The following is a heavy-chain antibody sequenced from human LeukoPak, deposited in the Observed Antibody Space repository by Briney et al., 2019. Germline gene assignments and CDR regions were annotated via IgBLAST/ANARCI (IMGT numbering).Heavy chain of an antibody. Sequence: GGSLRLSCTPSGSTFGDYGISWVRQAPGTGLEWVRFTRSKGYGGTREYAAPVKGRFTISRDDSIGIAYLQMNSLKVADTSIYYCARGRTVVGAKYYFDYWGPGTLVTVSS. J-gene: IGHJ4*02. CDR3: ARGRTVVGAKYYFDY. D-gene: IGHD1-26*01. CDR1: GSTFGDYG. V-gene: IGHV3-49*04. CDR2: TRSKGYGGTR.